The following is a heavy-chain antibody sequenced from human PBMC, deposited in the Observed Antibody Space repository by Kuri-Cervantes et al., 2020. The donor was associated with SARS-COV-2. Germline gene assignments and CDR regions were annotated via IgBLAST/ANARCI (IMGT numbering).Heavy chain of an antibody. Sequence: ESLKISCSASGFTFNAYSMHWIRQPPGKGLEWIGEINHSGSTNYNPSLKSRVTISVDTSKNQFSLKLSSVTAADTAVYYCARDLMTHDYYDRLDAFDIWGQGTMVTVSS. J-gene: IGHJ3*02. D-gene: IGHD3-22*01. V-gene: IGHV4-34*01. CDR2: INHSGST. CDR1: GFTFNAYS. CDR3: ARDLMTHDYYDRLDAFDI.